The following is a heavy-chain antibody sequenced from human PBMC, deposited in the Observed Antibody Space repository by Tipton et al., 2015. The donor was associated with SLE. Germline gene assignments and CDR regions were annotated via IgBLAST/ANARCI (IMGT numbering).Heavy chain of an antibody. CDR1: GGSFSGYY. Sequence: TLSLTCAVYGGSFSGYYWSWIRQPPGKGLEWIGESHQSGTTNYHPSFKSRVTISVDTSKNQFSLNLTSVTVADTAVYYCARGSLRYFGLWGRGTLVTVSS. CDR3: ARGSLRYFGL. CDR2: SHQSGTT. D-gene: IGHD1-26*01. V-gene: IGHV4-34*09. J-gene: IGHJ2*01.